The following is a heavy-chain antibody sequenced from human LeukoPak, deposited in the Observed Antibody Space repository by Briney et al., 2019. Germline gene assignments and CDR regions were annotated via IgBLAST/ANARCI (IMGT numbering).Heavy chain of an antibody. D-gene: IGHD1-14*01. CDR1: GFTFSTSW. CDR3: GRDRPGGY. V-gene: IGHV3-7*03. Sequence: PGGSLRLSCEASGFTFSTSWMTWVRQAPGKGLEWVANIKQDGSEEYYVDSVKGRFSISRDNAKNSLYLQMNSLRAEDTAVYHCGRDRPGGYWGQGTLVTVSS. J-gene: IGHJ4*02. CDR2: IKQDGSEE.